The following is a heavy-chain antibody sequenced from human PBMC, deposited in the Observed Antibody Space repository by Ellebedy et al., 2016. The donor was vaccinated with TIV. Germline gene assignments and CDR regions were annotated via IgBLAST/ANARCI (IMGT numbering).Heavy chain of an antibody. D-gene: IGHD5-18*01. J-gene: IGHJ4*02. CDR2: IYSGGAT. Sequence: GESLKTSCAASGFTVSSNYMCWVRQAPGKGLEWVSVIYSGGATSYAESVKGRFTITRDNSKNTLYLQMNSLRVEDTAVYYCARKYIYGFDWGQGTLVTVSS. CDR3: ARKYIYGFD. V-gene: IGHV3-66*01. CDR1: GFTVSSNY.